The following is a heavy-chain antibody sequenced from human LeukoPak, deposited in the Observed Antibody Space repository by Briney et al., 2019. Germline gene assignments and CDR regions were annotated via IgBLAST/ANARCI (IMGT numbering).Heavy chain of an antibody. CDR2: IYYSGST. D-gene: IGHD3-9*01. J-gene: IGHJ4*02. V-gene: IGHV4-59*08. Sequence: SETLSLPCTVSGGSISSYYWSWIRQPPGKGLEWIGYIYYSGSTNYNPSLKSRVTISVDTSKNQFSLKLSSVTAADTAVYYCARHIREHFDWSLDYWGQGTLVTVSS. CDR1: GGSISSYY. CDR3: ARHIREHFDWSLDY.